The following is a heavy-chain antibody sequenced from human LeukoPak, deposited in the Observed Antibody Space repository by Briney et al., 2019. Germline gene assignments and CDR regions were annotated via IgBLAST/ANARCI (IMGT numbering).Heavy chain of an antibody. V-gene: IGHV1-18*01. J-gene: IGHJ5*02. Sequence: GASLKVSCKTSGDTFTSYGINWGLHAPGQGLEWTGCISAYNKRNYAQKVQGRVTMTTDTSTSTGYMELRNLRSDDTAVYYCARVSAPPDSGDYVSENWFDPWGQGTLVTVSS. CDR2: ISAYNKR. D-gene: IGHD4-17*01. CDR3: ARVSAPPDSGDYVSENWFDP. CDR1: GDTFTSYG.